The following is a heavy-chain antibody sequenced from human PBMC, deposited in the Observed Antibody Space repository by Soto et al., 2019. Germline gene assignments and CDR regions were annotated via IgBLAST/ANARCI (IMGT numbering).Heavy chain of an antibody. CDR1: GFTFSNYN. CDR3: AREGALKPFSS. J-gene: IGHJ5*02. Sequence: PXVCLSLSCVASGFTFSNYNKNWVRQAPGKGLEWVSHISGTSVYIHYADSVKGRFTISRDNAKNSVYLQMDSLRVEDTAVYYCAREGALKPFSSWGQGALVTVSS. V-gene: IGHV3-21*01. CDR2: ISGTSVYI.